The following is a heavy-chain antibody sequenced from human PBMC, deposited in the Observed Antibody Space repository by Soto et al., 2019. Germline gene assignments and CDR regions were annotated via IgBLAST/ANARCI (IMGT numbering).Heavy chain of an antibody. CDR3: ATQKGYGDWYFDY. Sequence: SETLSLTCTVSGGSISSYYWSWIRQPPGKGLEWIGYISYSGSTKYNPSLKSRVTISVDTSNNQFSLKLSSVTAADTAVYYCATQKGYGDWYFDYWGQGTLVTVSS. D-gene: IGHD2-21*01. J-gene: IGHJ4*02. CDR2: ISYSGST. V-gene: IGHV4-59*01. CDR1: GGSISSYY.